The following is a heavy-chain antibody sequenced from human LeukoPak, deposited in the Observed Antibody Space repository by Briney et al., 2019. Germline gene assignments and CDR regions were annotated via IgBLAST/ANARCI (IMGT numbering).Heavy chain of an antibody. J-gene: IGHJ3*02. D-gene: IGHD3-22*01. V-gene: IGHV1-69*13. Sequence: SVKVSCKASGYTFTSYGISWVRQAPGQGLEWMGGIIPIFGTANYAQKFQGRVTITADESTSTAYMELSSLRSEDTAVYYCARAYYYDSSGYYKRGASDIWGQGTMVTVSS. CDR3: ARAYYYDSSGYYKRGASDI. CDR1: GYTFTSYG. CDR2: IIPIFGTA.